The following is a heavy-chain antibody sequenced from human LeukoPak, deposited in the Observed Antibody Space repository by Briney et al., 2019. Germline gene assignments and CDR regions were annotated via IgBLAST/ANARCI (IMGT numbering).Heavy chain of an antibody. CDR3: ARGGYYGSGSFPDY. CDR1: GYTFTSYP. Sequence: GASVKVSCKASGYTFTSYPISWVRQAPGQGLEWMGWISAYNGDTNYAQNLQGRVTMTTDTSTSTAYMDLRSLTSDDTAVYYCARGGYYGSGSFPDYWGQGTLVTVSS. CDR2: ISAYNGDT. D-gene: IGHD3-10*01. J-gene: IGHJ4*02. V-gene: IGHV1-18*01.